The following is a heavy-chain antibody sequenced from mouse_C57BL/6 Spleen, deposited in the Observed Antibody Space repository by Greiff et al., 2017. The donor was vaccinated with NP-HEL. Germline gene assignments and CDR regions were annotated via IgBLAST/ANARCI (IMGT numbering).Heavy chain of an antibody. J-gene: IGHJ2*01. CDR2: INPNNGGT. CDR1: GYTFTDYY. Sequence: EVQLQQSGPELVKPGASVKISCKASGYTFTDYYMNWVKQSHGKSLEWIGDINPNNGGTSYNQKFKGKATLTVDKSSSTAYMELRSLTSEDSAVYYCARSDYYGSWDYWGQGTTLTVSS. CDR3: ARSDYYGSWDY. D-gene: IGHD1-1*01. V-gene: IGHV1-26*01.